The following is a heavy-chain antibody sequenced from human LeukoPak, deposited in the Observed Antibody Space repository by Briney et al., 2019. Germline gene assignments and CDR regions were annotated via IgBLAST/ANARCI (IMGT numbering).Heavy chain of an antibody. CDR1: GFTFGSYG. D-gene: IGHD4-17*01. V-gene: IGHV3-21*01. CDR3: ARDYGNYYFDY. CDR2: ISSTGFYK. J-gene: IGHJ4*02. Sequence: GGSLRLSCAASGFTFGSYGMNWVRQAPGRGLEWVASISSTGFYKYYADSVKGRFTISRDNSKTSLYLQMNSLRGEDSGVYYCARDYGNYYFDYWGQGTLVSVSS.